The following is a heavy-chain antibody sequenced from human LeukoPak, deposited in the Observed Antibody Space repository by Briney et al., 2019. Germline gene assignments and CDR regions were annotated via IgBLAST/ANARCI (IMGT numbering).Heavy chain of an antibody. CDR3: ARDLSHCSSTSCYDY. J-gene: IGHJ4*02. V-gene: IGHV4-59*01. Sequence: SETLSLTCTVSGGSISSYYWSWIRQPPGKGLEWIGYIYYSGSTNYNPSLKSRVTISVDTSKNQFSLKLRSVTAADTAVYYCARDLSHCSSTSCYDYWGQGTLVTVSS. CDR1: GGSISSYY. CDR2: IYYSGST. D-gene: IGHD2-2*01.